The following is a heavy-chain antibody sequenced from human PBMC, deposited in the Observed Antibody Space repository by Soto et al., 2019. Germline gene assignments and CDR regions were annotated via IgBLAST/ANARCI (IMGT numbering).Heavy chain of an antibody. CDR2: HSAYNGKT. CDR1: GYTFSNYG. Sequence: QVQLVQSGAEVKKPGASVKVSCKASGYTFSNYGISWLQQAPGQGLEWMAWHSAYNGKTYYTQSLQGRVAMTTDTTTITAYMALKSLRSDDTAVYYCAREANCGSDCYSPAEYSQHWGQGTLVTVSS. V-gene: IGHV1-18*04. CDR3: AREANCGSDCYSPAEYSQH. D-gene: IGHD2-21*02. J-gene: IGHJ1*01.